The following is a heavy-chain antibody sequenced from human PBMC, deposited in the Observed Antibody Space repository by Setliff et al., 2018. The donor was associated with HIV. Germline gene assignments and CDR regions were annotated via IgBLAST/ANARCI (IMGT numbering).Heavy chain of an antibody. Sequence: SETLSLTCSVSGVSVGSGDYYWHWIRQHPEKALEWIGYIVHSGDTYYNPSLKSRISMSVDTSKNQFSLGLTSLTAADTAVYYCATRPRIAARPFDYWGQGMLVTVSS. V-gene: IGHV4-31*03. D-gene: IGHD6-6*01. CDR1: GVSVGSGDYY. J-gene: IGHJ4*02. CDR3: ATRPRIAARPFDY. CDR2: IVHSGDT.